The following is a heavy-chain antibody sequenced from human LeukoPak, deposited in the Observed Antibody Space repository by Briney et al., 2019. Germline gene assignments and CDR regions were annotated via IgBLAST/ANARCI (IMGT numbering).Heavy chain of an antibody. CDR2: IKSKTDGGTT. CDR1: GLTFDDYG. J-gene: IGHJ4*02. CDR3: WGYYYDSIHY. Sequence: GGSLRLSCVASGLTFDDYGMSWVRQAPGKGLEWVGRIKSKTDGGTTDYAAPVKGRFTISRDDSKNTLYLQMNSLKTEDTAVYYCWGYYYDSIHYWGQGTLVTVSS. D-gene: IGHD3-22*01. V-gene: IGHV3-15*01.